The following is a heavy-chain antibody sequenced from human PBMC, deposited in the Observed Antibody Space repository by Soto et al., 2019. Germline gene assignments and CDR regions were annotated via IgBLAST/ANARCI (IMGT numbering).Heavy chain of an antibody. V-gene: IGHV3-30*03. CDR1: GFTFSSYG. J-gene: IGHJ6*02. CDR3: AGGDDYYYYYGMDV. Sequence: PGGSLRLSCAASGFTFSSYGMHWVRQAPGKGLEWVAVISYDGSNKYYADSVKGRFTISRDNSKNTLYLQMNSLRAEDTAVYYCAGGDDYYYYYGMDVWGQGTTVTVSS. CDR2: ISYDGSNK. D-gene: IGHD1-1*01.